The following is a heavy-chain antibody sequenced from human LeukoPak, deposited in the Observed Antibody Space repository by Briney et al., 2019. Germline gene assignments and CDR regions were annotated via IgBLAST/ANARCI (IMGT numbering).Heavy chain of an antibody. CDR3: ARLDYDILTGYKDAFDI. V-gene: IGHV4-59*01. Sequence: SETLSLTCTVSGGSISSYYWSWIRQPPGKGLEWIGYIYYRGSTNYNPSLKNRVTISVDTSKNQFSLKLSSVIAADTAVYYCARLDYDILTGYKDAFDIWGQGTMVTVSS. CDR1: GGSISSYY. CDR2: IYYRGST. J-gene: IGHJ3*02. D-gene: IGHD3-9*01.